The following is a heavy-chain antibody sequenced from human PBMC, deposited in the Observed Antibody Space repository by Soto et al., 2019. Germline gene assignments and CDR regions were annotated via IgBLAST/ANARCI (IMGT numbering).Heavy chain of an antibody. CDR2: IKESVTT. J-gene: IGHJ4*02. D-gene: IGHD6-19*01. Sequence: QVRLHQWGAGLLKPSETLSLTCGVYGGSLRGYYWSWLRQSPGKGLEWIGEIKESVTTNYNSSLQSRVTISVDTPENQFPLNLTSVTAADTAVYYCARGCFSSAWYRFWGQGSLVTVSS. CDR1: GGSLRGYY. CDR3: ARGCFSSAWYRF. V-gene: IGHV4-34*01.